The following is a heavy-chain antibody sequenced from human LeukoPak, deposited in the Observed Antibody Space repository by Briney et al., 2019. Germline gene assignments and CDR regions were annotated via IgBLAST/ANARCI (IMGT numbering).Heavy chain of an antibody. D-gene: IGHD3-10*02. J-gene: IGHJ4*02. Sequence: GGSLRLSCATSGFTFDRYTIHWVRQAPGKGLEWVSLAGWAGGTTYYSDSVRGRFTISRDSGKNSVYLQMNSLTTDDTAFYFCAKELDTMFFDYWGQGTLVTVSS. CDR1: GFTFDRYT. V-gene: IGHV3-43*01. CDR3: AKELDTMFFDY. CDR2: AGWAGGTT.